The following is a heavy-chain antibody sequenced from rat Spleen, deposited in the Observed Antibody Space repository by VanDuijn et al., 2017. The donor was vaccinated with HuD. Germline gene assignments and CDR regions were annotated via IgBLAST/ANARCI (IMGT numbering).Heavy chain of an antibody. J-gene: IGHJ2*01. CDR1: GFSFSMYG. V-gene: IGHV5S13*01. CDR2: IGVGGGNI. CDR3: ARETGYNSYFDY. Sequence: EVQLVESGGGLVQPGRPLKVSCAPSGFSFSMYGMAWVRQAPTKGLEWVASIGVGGGNIYYRDSVKGRFTISRDNAKNTLYLQMDSLRSEDTATYFCARETGYNSYFDYWGQGVMVTVSS. D-gene: IGHD1-4*01.